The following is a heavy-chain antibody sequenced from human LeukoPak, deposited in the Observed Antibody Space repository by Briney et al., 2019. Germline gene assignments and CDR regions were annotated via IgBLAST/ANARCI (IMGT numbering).Heavy chain of an antibody. D-gene: IGHD6-13*01. CDR1: GGSISSSSYY. J-gene: IGHJ4*02. V-gene: IGHV4-39*07. CDR3: ARVPRYSSSWYNPTDPYFDY. CDR2: TYYSGST. Sequence: SETLSLTCTVSGGSISSSSYYWGWIRQPPGKGLEWIGSTYYSGSTYYNPSLKSRVTISVDTSKNQFSLKLSSVTAADTAVYYCARVPRYSSSWYNPTDPYFDYWGQGTLVTVSS.